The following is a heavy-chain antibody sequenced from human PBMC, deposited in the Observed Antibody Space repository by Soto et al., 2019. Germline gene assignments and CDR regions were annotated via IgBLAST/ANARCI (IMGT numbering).Heavy chain of an antibody. CDR1: GFIFSTYW. CDR2: INQDGSEK. CDR3: ARARGWNIVIIPAASDC. J-gene: IGHJ4*02. Sequence: PGGSLRLSCAASGFIFSTYWMTWVRQAPGKGLEWVANINQDGSEKYYVDSVKGRFTISRDNAENSLYLQMTSVRDDDTAVYYCARARGWNIVIIPAASDCWGQGTLVTVSS. D-gene: IGHD2-2*01. V-gene: IGHV3-7*01.